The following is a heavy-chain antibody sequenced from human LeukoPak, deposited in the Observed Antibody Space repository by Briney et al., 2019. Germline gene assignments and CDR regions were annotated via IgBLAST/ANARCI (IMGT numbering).Heavy chain of an antibody. CDR1: GFTVSSNY. CDR2: ISGSGGST. V-gene: IGHV3-23*01. Sequence: GGSLRLSCAASGFTVSSNYMSWVRQAPGKGLEWVSVISGSGGSTYYADSVKGRFTISRDNSKNTLYLQMNSLRAEDTAVYYCAKAYDILSLSDYWGQGTLVTVSS. D-gene: IGHD3-9*01. J-gene: IGHJ4*02. CDR3: AKAYDILSLSDY.